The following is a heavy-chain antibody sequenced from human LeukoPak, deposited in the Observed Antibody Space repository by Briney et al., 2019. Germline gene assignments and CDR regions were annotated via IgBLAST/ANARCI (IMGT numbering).Heavy chain of an antibody. J-gene: IGHJ3*02. CDR1: GGTFSSYA. CDR3: ARDGPVEMATNGGPFDI. V-gene: IGHV1-69*04. D-gene: IGHD5-24*01. CDR2: IIPILGIA. Sequence: ASVKVSCKASGGTFSSYAISWVRQAPGQGLEWMGRIIPILGIANYAQKFQGRVTITADKSTSTAHMELSSLRSEDTAVYYCARDGPVEMATNGGPFDIWGQGTMVTVSS.